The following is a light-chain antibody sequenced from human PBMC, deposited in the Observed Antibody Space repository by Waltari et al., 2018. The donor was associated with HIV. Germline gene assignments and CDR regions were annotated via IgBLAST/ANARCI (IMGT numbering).Light chain of an antibody. V-gene: IGLV3-25*03. CDR1: ALPKQY. CDR3: QSADSSGTYPVV. CDR2: KDR. J-gene: IGLJ2*01. Sequence: SYELTQPPSVSVSPGQTARITCSGDALPKQYAYWYQQKPGQAPGVVIYKDRERAAGIPERFSGSSSGTTVTLTISGVQAEDEADYYCQSADSSGTYPVVFGGGTKLTVL.